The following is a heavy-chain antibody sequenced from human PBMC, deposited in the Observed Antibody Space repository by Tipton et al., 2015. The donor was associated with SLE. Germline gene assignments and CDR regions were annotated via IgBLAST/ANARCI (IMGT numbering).Heavy chain of an antibody. CDR3: ARGGDYYDSSGYLYYYYYGMDV. D-gene: IGHD3-22*01. CDR1: GYTFTSYG. Sequence: QSGPKVKKPGASVKVSCKASGYTFTSYGISWVRQAPGQGLEWMGGIIPIFGTANYAQKFQGRVTITADESTSTAYMELSSLRSEDTAVYYCARGGDYYDSSGYLYYYYYGMDVWGQGTTVTVSS. J-gene: IGHJ6*02. CDR2: IIPIFGTA. V-gene: IGHV1-69*13.